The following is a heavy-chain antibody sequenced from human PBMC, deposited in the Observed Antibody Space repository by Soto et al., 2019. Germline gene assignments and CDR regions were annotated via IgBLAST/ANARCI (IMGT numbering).Heavy chain of an antibody. V-gene: IGHV1-18*01. CDR3: AMVANYGTPTPQDV. CDR1: GYIFVNYG. CDR2: ISPYSGNT. J-gene: IGHJ6*04. D-gene: IGHD5-12*01. Sequence: QVQLVQSGDEVRKPGSSVKVSCKASGYIFVNYGIAWVREAPGQGLEWMGWISPYSGNTDYASKVQGRLTMTTDTTTSTAYMDPGSLTSAETAVYYRAMVANYGTPTPQDVWGKGPTVTSSS.